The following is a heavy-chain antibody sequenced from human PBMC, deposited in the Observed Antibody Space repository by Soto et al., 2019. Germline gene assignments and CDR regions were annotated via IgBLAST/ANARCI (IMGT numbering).Heavy chain of an antibody. J-gene: IGHJ4*02. CDR3: ARDRSQQLVGREIYY. V-gene: IGHV3-53*01. D-gene: IGHD6-6*01. CDR1: GFSVSSYY. CDR2: IHSDGNK. Sequence: GSLRLSCAASGFSVSSYYMSWVRQAPGKGLEWVSTIHSDGNKYYADSVKGRFTISRDNSKNTLYLQMNSLRAEDTAVYYCARDRSQQLVGREIYYWGQGTPVTVSS.